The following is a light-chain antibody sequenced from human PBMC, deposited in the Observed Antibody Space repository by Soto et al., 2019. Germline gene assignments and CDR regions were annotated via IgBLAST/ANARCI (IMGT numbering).Light chain of an antibody. CDR3: QQYNSYSWT. V-gene: IGKV1-5*01. CDR1: QSISSY. J-gene: IGKJ1*01. CDR2: DAS. Sequence: DKQLNQPLSSLAASVGDRGTITCRASQSISSYLNWYQQKPGKAPKLLIYDASNLDSGVPSRFSGSGSGTEFSLTISNLQPDDCATYYCQQYNSYSWTFGQGTKVDIK.